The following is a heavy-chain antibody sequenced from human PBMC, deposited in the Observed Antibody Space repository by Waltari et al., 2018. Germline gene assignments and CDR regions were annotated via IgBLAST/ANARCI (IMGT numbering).Heavy chain of an antibody. V-gene: IGHV4-34*01. J-gene: IGHJ4*02. Sequence: QVQLQQWGAGLLKPSETLSLTCAVYGGSFSGYYWRWIRQPPGKGLEWIGEINHSGSTNYNPSLKSRVTISVDTSKNQFSPKLSSVTAADTAVYYCASKDGVDSSGWHNWGQGTLVTVSS. D-gene: IGHD6-19*01. CDR1: GGSFSGYY. CDR3: ASKDGVDSSGWHN. CDR2: INHSGST.